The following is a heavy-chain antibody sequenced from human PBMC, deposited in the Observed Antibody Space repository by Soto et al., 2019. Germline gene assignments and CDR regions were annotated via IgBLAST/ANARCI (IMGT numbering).Heavy chain of an antibody. CDR1: GYTLTSYG. J-gene: IGHJ3*02. D-gene: IGHD1-1*01. CDR3: ARSRTNWNDHAFDI. Sequence: SVKFSCKSSGYTLTSYGMHWAPHAPGQRLEWMGWINAGNGNTKYSQKFQGRVTITRDTSASTAYMELSSLRSEDTAVYYCARSRTNWNDHAFDIWGQGTMVTVSS. CDR2: INAGNGNT. V-gene: IGHV1-3*01.